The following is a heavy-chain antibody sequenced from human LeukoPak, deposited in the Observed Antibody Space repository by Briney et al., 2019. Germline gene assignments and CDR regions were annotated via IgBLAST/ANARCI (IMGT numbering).Heavy chain of an antibody. Sequence: SETLSLTCAVYGGSFSGYYWSWIRQPPGKGLEWIGEINHSGSTNYNPSLKSRVTISVDTSKNQSSLKLSSVTAADTAVYYCATLSGMTTVIYDYWGQGTLVTVSS. V-gene: IGHV4-34*01. D-gene: IGHD4-17*01. J-gene: IGHJ4*02. CDR3: ATLSGMTTVIYDY. CDR1: GGSFSGYY. CDR2: INHSGST.